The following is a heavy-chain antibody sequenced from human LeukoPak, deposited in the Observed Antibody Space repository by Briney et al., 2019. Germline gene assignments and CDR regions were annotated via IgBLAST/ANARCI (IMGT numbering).Heavy chain of an antibody. J-gene: IGHJ4*02. CDR1: GFTFSGSA. V-gene: IGHV3-73*01. CDR2: IRSKANNYAT. CDR3: AKKDIVVVVAATPSSFDY. D-gene: IGHD2-15*01. Sequence: GGSLRLSCAASGFTFSGSAIHWVRQASGKGLEWVGRIRSKANNYATQYAESVKGRFTISRDDSKNTLYLQMNSLRAEDTAVYYCAKKDIVVVVAATPSSFDYWGQGTLVTVSS.